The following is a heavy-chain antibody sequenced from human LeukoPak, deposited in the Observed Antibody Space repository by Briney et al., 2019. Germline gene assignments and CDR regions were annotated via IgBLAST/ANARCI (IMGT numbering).Heavy chain of an antibody. D-gene: IGHD2-8*01. V-gene: IGHV3-20*04. CDR1: GFTFSSYW. Sequence: PGGSLRLSCAASGFTFSSYWMHWVRQAPGKGLEWVSGINWNGGSTGYADSVKGRFTISRDNAKNSLYLQMNSLRAEDTALYYCARDYPHPPANIVLMVYALFVSYWGQGTLVTVSS. J-gene: IGHJ4*02. CDR3: ARDYPHPPANIVLMVYALFVSY. CDR2: INWNGGST.